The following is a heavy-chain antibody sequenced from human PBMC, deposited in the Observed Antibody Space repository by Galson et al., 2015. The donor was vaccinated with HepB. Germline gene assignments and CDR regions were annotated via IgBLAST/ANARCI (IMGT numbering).Heavy chain of an antibody. CDR3: ARGTNDFLGDDMDV. V-gene: IGHV3-11*01. D-gene: IGHD3-3*01. CDR1: GFTFSDYY. J-gene: IGHJ4*02. CDR2: ISSGDSTI. Sequence: SLRLSCAASGFTFSDYYMNWIRQAPGTGLEWVSYISSGDSTIYYADSVKGRFTISRDNAKNSLYLQMDSLRVEDTAVYYCARGTNDFLGDDMDVWGQGTLVTVSS.